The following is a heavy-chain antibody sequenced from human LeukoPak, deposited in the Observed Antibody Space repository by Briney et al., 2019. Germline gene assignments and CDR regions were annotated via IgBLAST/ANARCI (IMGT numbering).Heavy chain of an antibody. J-gene: IGHJ4*02. Sequence: SQTLSLTCAVSGGSISSGGYSWSWIRQPPGKGLEWIGYIYHSGSTYYNPSLKSRVTISVDRSKNQFSLKLSSVTAADTAVYYCARDREQWPTYYFDYWGQGTLVTVSS. CDR3: ARDREQWPTYYFDY. D-gene: IGHD6-19*01. CDR2: IYHSGST. CDR1: GGSISSGGYS. V-gene: IGHV4-30-2*01.